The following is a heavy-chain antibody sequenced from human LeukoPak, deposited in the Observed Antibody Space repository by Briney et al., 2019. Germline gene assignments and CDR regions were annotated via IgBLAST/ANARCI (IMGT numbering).Heavy chain of an antibody. Sequence: SGGSLRLSCAASGFTFSSYAMSWVRQAPGKGLEWVSAISGSGGSTYYADSVKGRFTISSDNSKNTLYLQMNSLRAEDTAVYYCAKVPDYDILTGSFDYWGQGTLVTVSS. V-gene: IGHV3-23*01. CDR3: AKVPDYDILTGSFDY. CDR1: GFTFSSYA. D-gene: IGHD3-9*01. J-gene: IGHJ4*02. CDR2: ISGSGGST.